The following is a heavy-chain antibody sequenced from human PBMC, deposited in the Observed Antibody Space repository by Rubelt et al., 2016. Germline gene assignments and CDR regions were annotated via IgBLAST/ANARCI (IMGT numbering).Heavy chain of an antibody. CDR1: GVSLTRSNW. D-gene: IGHD3-3*02. J-gene: IGHJ4*02. V-gene: IGHV4-4*02. Sequence: QMQLQESGPGLVKPSGTLSLTCTVSGVSLTRSNWWTWVRQPPGKGLEWMGELYHSGSTNYNPSLKNRVIISVDKSKNQFSLTLNCVTAADTAVYYCCSMFDSWGQGTLVTISS. CDR3: CSMFDS. CDR2: LYHSGST.